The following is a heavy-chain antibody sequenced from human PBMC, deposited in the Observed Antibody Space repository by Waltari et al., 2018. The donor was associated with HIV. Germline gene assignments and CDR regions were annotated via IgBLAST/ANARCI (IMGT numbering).Heavy chain of an antibody. CDR2: MFHSGSS. J-gene: IGHJ1*01. CDR1: GYAIRSGFY. D-gene: IGHD2-15*01. CDR3: ARAQENSGGLAFQL. V-gene: IGHV4-38-2*02. Sequence: QVQLQELGPGLVRPSETLSLNCTVSGYAIRSGFYWAWLRRPRGKGLEWIGSMFHSGSSYYNPSLKSRVTMSIDGTKNRISLNLKSVTATDTALYYCARAQENSGGLAFQLWGLGTLVTVSS.